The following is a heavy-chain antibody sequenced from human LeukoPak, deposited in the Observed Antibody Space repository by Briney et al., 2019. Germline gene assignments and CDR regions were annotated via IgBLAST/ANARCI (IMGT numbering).Heavy chain of an antibody. CDR3: ARVVRGAVTSNCFDP. CDR2: ISNSGTT. V-gene: IGHV4-59*01. Sequence: SETLSLTCTVYAGSINDYYWTWIRQAPGKGLEWLGYISNSGTTDYNPSLKSRGTMSGDTSKNEFSLKVTSVTAADTAMYYCARVVRGAVTSNCFDPWGQGTLVTVSS. D-gene: IGHD4-17*01. J-gene: IGHJ5*02. CDR1: AGSINDYY.